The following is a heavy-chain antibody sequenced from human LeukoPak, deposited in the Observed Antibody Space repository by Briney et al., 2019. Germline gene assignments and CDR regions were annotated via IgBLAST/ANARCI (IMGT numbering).Heavy chain of an antibody. Sequence: GGSLRLSCAASGFTFSSYAMSWVRQAPGKGLEWVSAISGSDGSTYYADSVKGRFTISRDNSKNTLYLQMNSLRAEDTAVYYCAEAPLDTATGNMYYFDYWGQGTLVTVSS. J-gene: IGHJ4*02. CDR3: AEAPLDTATGNMYYFDY. CDR2: ISGSDGST. D-gene: IGHD5-18*01. CDR1: GFTFSSYA. V-gene: IGHV3-23*01.